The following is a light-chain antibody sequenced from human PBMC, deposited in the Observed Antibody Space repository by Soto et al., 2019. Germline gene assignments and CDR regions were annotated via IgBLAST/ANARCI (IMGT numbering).Light chain of an antibody. CDR3: TSYTSSVTLV. Sequence: QSVLTQPASVSGSPGQSITISCTGTSSDVGAYNYVSWYQQHSGKVPKLIIYDVINRPSGVSSRFSGSKSVNTASLTISGLQAEDEADYYCTSYTSSVTLVFGGGTKLTVL. J-gene: IGLJ3*02. CDR1: SSDVGAYNY. V-gene: IGLV2-14*01. CDR2: DVI.